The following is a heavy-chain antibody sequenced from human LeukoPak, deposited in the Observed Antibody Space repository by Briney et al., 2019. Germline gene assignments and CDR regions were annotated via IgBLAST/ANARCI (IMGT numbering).Heavy chain of an antibody. D-gene: IGHD1-26*01. CDR2: ISGSGGGT. CDR3: AKKYSTGLDP. Sequence: GGSLRLSCAVSGFTFSSYAMSWVRQAPGKGLEWVSAISGSGGGTFYADSVRGRFTISRDNSKNTVYLQMNSLRAEDTAVYYCAKKYSTGLDPWGQGTLVTVSS. J-gene: IGHJ5*02. CDR1: GFTFSSYA. V-gene: IGHV3-23*01.